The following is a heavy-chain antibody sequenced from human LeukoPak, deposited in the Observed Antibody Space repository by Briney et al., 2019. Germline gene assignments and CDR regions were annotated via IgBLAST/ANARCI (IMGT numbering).Heavy chain of an antibody. J-gene: IGHJ6*02. CDR1: GGTFSSYA. CDR3: ARDLDRQLPLYYYYYGMDV. CDR2: IIPIFGIA. V-gene: IGHV1-69*04. D-gene: IGHD6-13*01. Sequence: SVKVSCEASGGTFSSYAISWVRQAPGQGLEWMGRIIPIFGIANYAQKFQGRVTITADKSTSTAYMELSSLRSEDTAVYYCARDLDRQLPLYYYYYGMDVWGQGTTVTVSS.